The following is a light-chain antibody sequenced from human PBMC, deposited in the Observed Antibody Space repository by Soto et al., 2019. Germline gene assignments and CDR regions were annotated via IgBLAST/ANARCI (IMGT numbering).Light chain of an antibody. Sequence: EIVMTQSPATLSVSPGERATLSCRASQSISITLAWYQQKPGQAPRLLIYGAFTRATDIPARFSGSGSGTEFTLTISGLQSEDFAVYYCQQYNNWPRTFGGGTKVEI. J-gene: IGKJ4*01. V-gene: IGKV3-15*01. CDR2: GAF. CDR3: QQYNNWPRT. CDR1: QSISIT.